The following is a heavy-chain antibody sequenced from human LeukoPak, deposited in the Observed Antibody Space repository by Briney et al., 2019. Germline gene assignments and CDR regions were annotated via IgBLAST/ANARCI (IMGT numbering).Heavy chain of an antibody. CDR2: ISGSGGDT. D-gene: IGHD3-9*01. J-gene: IGHJ4*02. CDR1: GFTFSDYY. CDR3: AKRYNTLTSYYSHCDY. V-gene: IGHV3-23*01. Sequence: GGSLRLSCAASGFTFSDYYMSWVRQAPGKGLEWVSAISGSGGDTYYADSVKGRFTISRDNSKNTLYLHMNSLRAEDTAVYYCAKRYNTLTSYYSHCDYWGQGTLVTVSS.